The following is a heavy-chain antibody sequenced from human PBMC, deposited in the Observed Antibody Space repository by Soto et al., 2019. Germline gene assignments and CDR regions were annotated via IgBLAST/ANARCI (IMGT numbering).Heavy chain of an antibody. V-gene: IGHV4-4*07. Sequence: SETLSLTCTVSGGSISCFYWNWFRQPAGKGLEWIGRIHTGGTTNYKPSLRSRVTMSVDTSKNQFSLKLTSVTTADTAVYYCARISGGPIRWGQGTLVTVSS. CDR2: IHTGGTT. CDR1: GGSISCFY. CDR3: ARISGGPIR. J-gene: IGHJ4*02.